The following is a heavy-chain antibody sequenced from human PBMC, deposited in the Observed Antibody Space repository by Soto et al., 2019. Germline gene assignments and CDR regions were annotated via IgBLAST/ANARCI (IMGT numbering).Heavy chain of an antibody. Sequence: EVQLLESGGGLVQPGGSLRLSCAASGFPFSSYAMSWVRQAPGKGLEWVSAISGSGGSTYYADSVKGRFTISRDNSKNTLYLQMNSLRAEDTDVYYCEKGLRSGSYFQHWGQGTLVTVSS. J-gene: IGHJ1*01. CDR1: GFPFSSYA. CDR2: ISGSGGST. CDR3: EKGLRSGSYFQH. D-gene: IGHD6-19*01. V-gene: IGHV3-23*01.